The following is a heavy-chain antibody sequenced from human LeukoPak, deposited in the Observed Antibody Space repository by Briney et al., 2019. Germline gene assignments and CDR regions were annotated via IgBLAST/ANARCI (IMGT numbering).Heavy chain of an antibody. CDR3: AKDPKGRGPTYFDY. Sequence: PGGSLRLSCAASLFSFSNSWMSWVRQAPGKGLEWVASIKQDESEKYYLDSVKGRFTISRDNSKNTLYLQMNSLRAEDTAVYYCAKDPKGRGPTYFDYWGQGTLVTVSS. V-gene: IGHV3-7*01. CDR1: LFSFSNSW. CDR2: IKQDESEK. D-gene: IGHD2-15*01. J-gene: IGHJ4*02.